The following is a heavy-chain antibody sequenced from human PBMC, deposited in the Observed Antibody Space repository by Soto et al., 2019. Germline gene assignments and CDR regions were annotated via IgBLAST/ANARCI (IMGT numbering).Heavy chain of an antibody. CDR3: ATTQLNYPGLGSYFDY. CDR1: GVSVSSGRYY. D-gene: IGHD3-10*01. J-gene: IGHJ4*02. V-gene: IGHV4-61*01. CDR2: IYFTGST. Sequence: PSETLSLTCSVSGVSVSSGRYYWSWIRQSPRTGLEWMGYIYFTGSTNYNPSLKTRVTISVDTSKNQFSLRLSSVTDADTAVYYCATTQLNYPGLGSYFDYWGQGALVTVSS.